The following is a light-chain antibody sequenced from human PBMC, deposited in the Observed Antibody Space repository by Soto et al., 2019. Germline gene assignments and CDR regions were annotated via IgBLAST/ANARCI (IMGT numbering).Light chain of an antibody. CDR1: QSVSGN. CDR3: QRYGG. J-gene: IGKJ1*01. CDR2: GAS. V-gene: IGKV3-20*01. Sequence: EIVMTQSPATLSVSPGERATLSCRASQSVSGNLAWYQQKPGQAPRLLIYGASSRATGIPDRFSGSGSGTDFTLTIRRLEPEDFAVYYCQRYGGFGQGTKVDIK.